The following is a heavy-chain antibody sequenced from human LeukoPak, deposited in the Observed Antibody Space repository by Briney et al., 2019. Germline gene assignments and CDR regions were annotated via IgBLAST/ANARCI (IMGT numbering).Heavy chain of an antibody. Sequence: PSETLSLTCTVSGGSISSSSYYWGWIRQPPGKGLEWIGSIYYSGSTYYNPSLKSRVTISVDTSKNQFSLKLSSVTAADTAVYYCARDGQDSSSWGPSKHPFDYWGQGTLVTVSS. CDR2: IYYSGST. J-gene: IGHJ4*02. D-gene: IGHD6-13*01. CDR1: GGSISSSSYY. V-gene: IGHV4-39*07. CDR3: ARDGQDSSSWGPSKHPFDY.